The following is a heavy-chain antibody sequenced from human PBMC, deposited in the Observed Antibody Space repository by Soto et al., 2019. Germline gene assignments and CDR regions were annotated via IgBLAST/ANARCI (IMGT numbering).Heavy chain of an antibody. CDR2: SRDKGNSYST. D-gene: IGHD1-7*01. CDR1: GFTLSDYY. J-gene: IGHJ4*02. CDR3: TRSITGTTSFDY. Sequence: EVQLVESGGGLVQPGRSLRLSCAGSGFTLSDYYIDWVRQAPGKGLEWVGRSRDKGNSYSTDYAASVKGRFTISRDASKNXLYLQMNSLKTEDTALYYCTRSITGTTSFDYWGQGTLVTVSS. V-gene: IGHV3-72*01.